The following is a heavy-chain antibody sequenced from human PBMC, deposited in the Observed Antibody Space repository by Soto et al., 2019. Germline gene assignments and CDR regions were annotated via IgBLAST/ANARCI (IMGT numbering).Heavy chain of an antibody. CDR3: AKGRGGSGSLTPRVDF. V-gene: IGHV3-23*01. CDR1: GFTFNNYA. Sequence: EVQLLESGGGLVQPGGSLRLSCAASGFTFNNYAMTWVRQAPGKGLEWVSAISGGGDTTSYADSVKGRFTVSRDGSKNTLYLQMSSLRADDTALYYCAKGRGGSGSLTPRVDFWGQGNMVNVSS. J-gene: IGHJ4*02. CDR2: ISGGGDTT. D-gene: IGHD3-10*01.